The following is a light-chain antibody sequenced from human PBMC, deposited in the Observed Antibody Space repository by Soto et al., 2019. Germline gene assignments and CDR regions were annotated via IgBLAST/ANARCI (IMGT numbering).Light chain of an antibody. J-gene: IGKJ3*01. CDR1: QSVSTY. CDR3: QQRSNWQGFT. V-gene: IGKV3-11*01. CDR2: DAS. Sequence: EIVLTQSPATLSLSPGERATLSCRASQSVSTYLAWYQQKPGQAPRLLIYDASNRATGIPARFSGSGSGTDFTLTISSLEPEDFAVYYCQQRSNWQGFTFXPGTKVDIK.